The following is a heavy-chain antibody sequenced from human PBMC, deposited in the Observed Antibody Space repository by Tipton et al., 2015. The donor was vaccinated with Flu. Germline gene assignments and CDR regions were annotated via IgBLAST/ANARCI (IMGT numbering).Heavy chain of an antibody. D-gene: IGHD1-20*01. V-gene: IGHV1-8*01. CDR3: ARVPPFNNWDDESDY. CDR2: MSPNTGNT. Sequence: QVQLVQSGAEVRKPGASVQVSCKASGYTFTNYDINWVRQATGQGLEWMGWMSPNTGNTGYAQKFQGRVTMTRDTSISTAFMELSSLRSEDTAVYYCARVPPFNNWDDESDYWGQGTLVTVSS. J-gene: IGHJ4*02. CDR1: GYTFTNYD.